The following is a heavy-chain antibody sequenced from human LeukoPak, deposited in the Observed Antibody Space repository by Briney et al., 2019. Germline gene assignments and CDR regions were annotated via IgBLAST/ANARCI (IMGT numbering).Heavy chain of an antibody. CDR1: GGSISSGGYY. V-gene: IGHV4-30-2*01. CDR3: ARHLAAAGFFDY. D-gene: IGHD6-13*01. J-gene: IGHJ4*02. CDR2: VYHSGST. Sequence: SQTLSLTCTVSGGSISSGGYYWSWIRQPPGKGLEWIGYVYHSGSTYYNPSLKSRVTISVDTSKNQFSLKLSSVTAADTAVYYCARHLAAAGFFDYWGQGTLVTVSS.